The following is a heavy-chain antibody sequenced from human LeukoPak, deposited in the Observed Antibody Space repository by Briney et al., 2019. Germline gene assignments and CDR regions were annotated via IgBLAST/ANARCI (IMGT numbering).Heavy chain of an antibody. CDR1: GGSISSSSYY. CDR2: IYYSGST. D-gene: IGHD3-22*01. CDR3: ARQGDSSGYYGDY. Sequence: PSETLSLTCTVSGGSISSSSYYWGWLRQPPGKGLEWIGSIYYSGSTYYNPSLKSRVTISVDTSKKQFSLKLSSVTAADTAVYYCARQGDSSGYYGDYWGQGTLVTVSS. V-gene: IGHV4-39*01. J-gene: IGHJ4*02.